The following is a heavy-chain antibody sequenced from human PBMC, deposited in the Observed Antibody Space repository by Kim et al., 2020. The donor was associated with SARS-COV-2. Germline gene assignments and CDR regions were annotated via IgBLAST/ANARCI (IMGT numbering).Heavy chain of an antibody. V-gene: IGHV3-7*01. CDR1: GFTFSSNW. CDR3: ARGASGSGWRFDY. Sequence: GGSLRLSCAASGFTFSSNWMTWVRQAPGRGLEWVASINQDGSEKYSVDSVKGRFTVSRDSANNSLYLQINSLRAEDTGVYYCARGASGSGWRFDYWGQGTLVTVSS. CDR2: INQDGSEK. D-gene: IGHD6-19*01. J-gene: IGHJ4*02.